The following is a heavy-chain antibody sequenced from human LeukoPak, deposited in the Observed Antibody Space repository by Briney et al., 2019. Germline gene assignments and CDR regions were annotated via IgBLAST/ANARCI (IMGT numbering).Heavy chain of an antibody. J-gene: IGHJ4*02. CDR3: ARAVYRSGGYYFDY. V-gene: IGHV3-30*04. CDR1: GFTFSSYA. D-gene: IGHD6-19*01. CDR2: ISYDGSDK. Sequence: GGSLRLSCAASGFTFSSYAMQWVRQAPGKGLEWVAAISYDGSDKNYADSVKGRFTISRDNSMDTLYLQMNSLRAEDTAVYYCARAVYRSGGYYFDYWGQGILVTVSS.